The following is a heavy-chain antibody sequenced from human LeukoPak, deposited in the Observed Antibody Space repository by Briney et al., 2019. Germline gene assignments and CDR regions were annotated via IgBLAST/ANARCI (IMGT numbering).Heavy chain of an antibody. J-gene: IGHJ5*02. CDR1: GFTFSNYA. Sequence: PGGSLRLSCAASGFTFSNYAMSWVRQAPGKGLQWVSAISGSGRNTYYADSVEGRFTISRDNSKNTLFLQMNSLRAEDTAVYYCAKDEIYDSSINYFDPWGQGTLVTVSS. V-gene: IGHV3-23*01. D-gene: IGHD3-22*01. CDR2: ISGSGRNT. CDR3: AKDEIYDSSINYFDP.